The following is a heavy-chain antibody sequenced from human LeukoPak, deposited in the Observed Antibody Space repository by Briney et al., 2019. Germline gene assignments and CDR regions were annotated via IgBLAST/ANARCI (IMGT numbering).Heavy chain of an antibody. V-gene: IGHV3-7*01. J-gene: IGHJ4*02. CDR2: IKQDGSDK. CDR3: AKDRGYSRYGSIFDY. Sequence: GGSLRLSCAGSGFTFSSYWMSWVRPAPGKGLEWVANIKQDGSDKYYVDSVKGRFTISKDNAKNSLYLQMNSLRAEDTAVYYCAKDRGYSRYGSIFDYWGQGTLVTVSS. D-gene: IGHD5-12*01. CDR1: GFTFSSYW.